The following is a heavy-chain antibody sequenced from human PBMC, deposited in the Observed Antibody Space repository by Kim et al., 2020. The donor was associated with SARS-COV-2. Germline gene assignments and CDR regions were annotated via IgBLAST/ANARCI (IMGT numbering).Heavy chain of an antibody. J-gene: IGHJ4*02. Sequence: KFQGRVTITADESTSTAYMELSSLRSEDTAVYYCARGVDSSGYYPAGVGYWGQGTLVTVSS. D-gene: IGHD3-22*01. V-gene: IGHV1-69*01. CDR3: ARGVDSSGYYPAGVGY.